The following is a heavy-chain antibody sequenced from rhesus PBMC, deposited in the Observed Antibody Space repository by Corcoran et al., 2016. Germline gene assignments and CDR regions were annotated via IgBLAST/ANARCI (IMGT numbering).Heavy chain of an antibody. D-gene: IGHD5-24*01. CDR1: GGSISSGYYY. CDR3: ARVDSGYSIDFDY. V-gene: IGHV4-122*02. Sequence: QVQLQESGPGLVKPSETLSLTCAVSGGSISSGYYYWSWIRQPPGKGLEWIWYITYRGGTSYNPSLKGRVTLSRDTSKNQFSLKLSSVTAADTAVYYCARVDSGYSIDFDYWGQGVLVTVSS. J-gene: IGHJ4*01. CDR2: ITYRGGT.